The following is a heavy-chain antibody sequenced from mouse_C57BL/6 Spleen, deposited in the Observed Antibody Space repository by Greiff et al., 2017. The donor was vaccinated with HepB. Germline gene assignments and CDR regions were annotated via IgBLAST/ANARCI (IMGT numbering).Heavy chain of an antibody. CDR2: INPNNGDT. V-gene: IGHV1-18*01. J-gene: IGHJ4*01. CDR3: ARVTTVVGGAMDY. CDR1: GYTFTDYN. Sequence: EVQLQQSGPELVKPGASVKIPCKASGYTFTDYNMDWVKQSHGKSLEWIGDINPNNGDTFYNQKFKGKATLTVDKSSSTAHMELRSLTSEDSAVYYCARVTTVVGGAMDYWGQGTSVTVSS. D-gene: IGHD1-1*01.